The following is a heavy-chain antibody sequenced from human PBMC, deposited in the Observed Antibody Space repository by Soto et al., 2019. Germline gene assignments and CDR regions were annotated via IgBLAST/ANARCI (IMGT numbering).Heavy chain of an antibody. J-gene: IGHJ4*02. CDR3: ARGQGCSSTSCYPYPYDY. D-gene: IGHD2-2*01. CDR1: GGSISSGGYY. CDR2: IYYSGST. V-gene: IGHV4-31*03. Sequence: QVQLQESGPGLVKPSQTLSLTCTVSGGSISSGGYYWSWIRQHPGKGLEWIGYIYYSGSTYYNPFLKSRVTISVDTSKNQFSLKLSSVTAADTAVYYCARGQGCSSTSCYPYPYDYWGQGTLVTVSS.